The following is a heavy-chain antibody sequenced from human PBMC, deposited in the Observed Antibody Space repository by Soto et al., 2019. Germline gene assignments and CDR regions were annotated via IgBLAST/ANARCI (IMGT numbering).Heavy chain of an antibody. V-gene: IGHV4-59*08. D-gene: IGHD3-10*01. Sequence: PSETLSLTCTVSGGSISSYYWSWIRQPPGKGLEWIGYIYYSGSTNYNPSLKSRVTISVDTSKNQFSLKLSSVTAADTAVYYCARLWTPWFGELFQDYWGPGTLVNVPS. J-gene: IGHJ4*02. CDR1: GGSISSYY. CDR3: ARLWTPWFGELFQDY. CDR2: IYYSGST.